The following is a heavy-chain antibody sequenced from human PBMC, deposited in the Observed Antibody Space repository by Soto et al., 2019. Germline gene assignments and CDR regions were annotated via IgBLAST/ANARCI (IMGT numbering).Heavy chain of an antibody. Sequence: VQLVESGGGLVKPGGSLRLSCAASGFTFSDYYMAWVRQTPGKGLEWIAYIVSGSTYTNYADSVKGRFTISRDNDRESLFLAMNSLRADDTALYYCARVDGESRVDVWGQGTTVSVS. CDR1: GFTFSDYY. V-gene: IGHV3-11*06. D-gene: IGHD2-21*01. J-gene: IGHJ6*02. CDR2: IVSGSTYT. CDR3: ARVDGESRVDV.